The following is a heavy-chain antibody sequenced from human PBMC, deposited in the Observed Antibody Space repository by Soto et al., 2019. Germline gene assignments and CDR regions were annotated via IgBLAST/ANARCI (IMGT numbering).Heavy chain of an antibody. CDR2: INPSGGST. Sequence: ASVKVSCKASGYTFTSYYMHWVRQAPGQGLEWMGIINPSGGSTSYAQKFQGRVTMTRDTSTSTVYMELSSLRSEDTAVYYCARKDSAYSSSWDWFDSWGQGTLVTVSS. CDR1: GYTFTSYY. CDR3: ARKDSAYSSSWDWFDS. J-gene: IGHJ5*01. V-gene: IGHV1-46*03. D-gene: IGHD6-13*01.